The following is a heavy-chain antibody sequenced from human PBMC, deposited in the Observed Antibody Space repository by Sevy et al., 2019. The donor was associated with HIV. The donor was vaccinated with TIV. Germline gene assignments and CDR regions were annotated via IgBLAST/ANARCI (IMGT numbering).Heavy chain of an antibody. CDR3: AFERLYSNVAEYFQS. Sequence: GGSLRLSCAASGFTFNSYSLHWIRQAPGKGLEWVATISFDGSNRHYADSVKGRFTISRDNSKNSLYLQMNGLGAEDTALYYCAFERLYSNVAEYFQSWDQGTLVTVSS. J-gene: IGHJ1*01. D-gene: IGHD1-1*01. CDR1: GFTFNSYS. CDR2: ISFDGSNR. V-gene: IGHV3-30*04.